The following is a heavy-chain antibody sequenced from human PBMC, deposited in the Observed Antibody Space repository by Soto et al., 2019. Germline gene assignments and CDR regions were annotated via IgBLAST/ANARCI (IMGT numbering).Heavy chain of an antibody. CDR1: ARSISEINSY. CDR2: IHHTGST. J-gene: IGHJ5*02. Sequence: PSETLSLTCSVSARSISEINSYWGWIRQIPGEGREWIGTIHHTGSTYYNPSLKSRVIISLDTSKNQFSLKLSSVTAADTALYYCARPEGGYGSGYSWFDPWGQGTRVTVSS. D-gene: IGHD5-12*01. V-gene: IGHV4-39*01. CDR3: ARPEGGYGSGYSWFDP.